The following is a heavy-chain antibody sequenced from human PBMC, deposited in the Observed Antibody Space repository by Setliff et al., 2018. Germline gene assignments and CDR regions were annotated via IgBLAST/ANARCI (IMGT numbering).Heavy chain of an antibody. V-gene: IGHV1-69*05. CDR3: AREEVIVMTVNNYYYYMDV. CDR1: GGTFSKYG. D-gene: IGHD2-21*02. CDR2: IIPNFRTT. Sequence: ASVKVSCKASGGTFSKYGISWVRQAPGQGLEWMGGIIPNFRTTSYAQKFQGRVTISTDESTVTAYMELNSLRPEDTAMYYCAREEVIVMTVNNYYYYMDVWGKGTTVTVSS. J-gene: IGHJ6*03.